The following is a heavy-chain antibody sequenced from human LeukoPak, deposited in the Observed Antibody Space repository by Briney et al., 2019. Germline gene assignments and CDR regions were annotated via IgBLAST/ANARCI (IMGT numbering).Heavy chain of an antibody. V-gene: IGHV3-64*02. CDR1: GFIFSDYS. D-gene: IGHD3-10*01. Sequence: GGSLRLSCAGSGFIFSDYSMHWVRQAPGKGLEYVSAISYGGTTYYADSVEGRLTISRDISKNTLFLQMDSLRDEDMAVYYCARVADSGAFDPWGQGTPVTVSS. J-gene: IGHJ5*02. CDR3: ARVADSGAFDP. CDR2: ISYGGTT.